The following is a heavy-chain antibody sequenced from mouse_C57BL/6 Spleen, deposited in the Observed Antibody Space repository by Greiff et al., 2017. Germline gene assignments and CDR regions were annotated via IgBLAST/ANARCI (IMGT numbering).Heavy chain of an antibody. V-gene: IGHV1-61*01. CDR1: GYTFTSYW. CDR2: IYPSDSET. D-gene: IGHD1-1*01. Sequence: QVQLQQPGAELVRPGSSVKLSCKASGYTFTSYWMDWVKQRPGQGLEWIGNIYPSDSETHYNQKFKDKATLTVDKSSSTAYMQLSSLTSEDSAVYYCAREGITTVLFDYWGQGTTLTVSS. CDR3: AREGITTVLFDY. J-gene: IGHJ2*01.